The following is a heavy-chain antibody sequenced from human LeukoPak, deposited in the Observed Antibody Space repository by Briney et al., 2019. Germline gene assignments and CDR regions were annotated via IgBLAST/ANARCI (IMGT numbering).Heavy chain of an antibody. Sequence: ASVKVSCKASGYTFTSYDINWVRQATGQGLEWMGWMNPNSGNTGYAQKFQGRVTMTRNTSISTAYTELSSLRSEDTAVYYCARGGAGTYCGGDCYWNYWGQGTLVTVSS. CDR2: MNPNSGNT. D-gene: IGHD2-21*02. V-gene: IGHV1-8*01. CDR1: GYTFTSYD. J-gene: IGHJ4*02. CDR3: ARGGAGTYCGGDCYWNY.